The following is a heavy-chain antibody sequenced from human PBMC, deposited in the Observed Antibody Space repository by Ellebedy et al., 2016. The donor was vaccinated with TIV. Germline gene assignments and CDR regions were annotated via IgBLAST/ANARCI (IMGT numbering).Heavy chain of an antibody. D-gene: IGHD2-21*02. Sequence: GGSLRLSXAASGFTFSSYGMHWVRQAPGKGLEWVAVIWYDGSNKYYADSVKGRFTIFRDNSKNTLYLQMNSLRAEDTAVYYCARDGGDPGYYGMDVWGQGTTVTVSS. CDR1: GFTFSSYG. CDR3: ARDGGDPGYYGMDV. CDR2: IWYDGSNK. V-gene: IGHV3-33*01. J-gene: IGHJ6*02.